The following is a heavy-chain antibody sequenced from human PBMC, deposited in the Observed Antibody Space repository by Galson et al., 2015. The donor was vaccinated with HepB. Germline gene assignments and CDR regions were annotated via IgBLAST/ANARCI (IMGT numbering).Heavy chain of an antibody. J-gene: IGHJ4*02. D-gene: IGHD5-18*01. CDR1: GFTFSTYS. Sequence: SLRLSCAASGFTFSTYSMNWVRQAPGKGLGWVSSIRGSSRYIYYADSVKGRFTISRDNAKNSLYLQMDSLRAEDTAVYYCARAETVTASEPDIDYWGQGTLVTVSS. V-gene: IGHV3-21*01. CDR2: IRGSSRYI. CDR3: ARAETVTASEPDIDY.